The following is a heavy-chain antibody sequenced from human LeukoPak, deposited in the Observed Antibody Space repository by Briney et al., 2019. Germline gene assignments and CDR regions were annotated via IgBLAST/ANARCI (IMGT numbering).Heavy chain of an antibody. CDR1: GFTFSSYG. D-gene: IGHD3-10*01. Sequence: PGRSLRLSCAASGFTFSSYGMHWVRQAPGKGLEWVAVIWYDGSNKYYADSVKGRFIISRANSKNTLYLQMNSLRAEDTAVYYCSRDNHYYGSGSYDYWGQGTLVTVSS. J-gene: IGHJ4*02. CDR2: IWYDGSNK. CDR3: SRDNHYYGSGSYDY. V-gene: IGHV3-33*01.